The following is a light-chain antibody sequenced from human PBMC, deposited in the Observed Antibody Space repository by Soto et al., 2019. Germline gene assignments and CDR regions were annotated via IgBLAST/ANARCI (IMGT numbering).Light chain of an antibody. Sequence: QSALTQPASVSGSPGQSITISCTGTSSDVGGYNYVSWYQQHPGKAPKFMIYDVSNRPSGVSNRFSGSKSGNTASLTISGLQAEDEADYYCSSYTSSSLWVFGTGTKLTVL. V-gene: IGLV2-14*01. CDR3: SSYTSSSLWV. CDR2: DVS. CDR1: SSDVGGYNY. J-gene: IGLJ1*01.